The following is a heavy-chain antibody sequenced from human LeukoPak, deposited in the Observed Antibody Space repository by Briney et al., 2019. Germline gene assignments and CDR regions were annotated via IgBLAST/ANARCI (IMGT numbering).Heavy chain of an antibody. CDR2: ISGSGSTI. CDR1: GFTFSSYE. V-gene: IGHV3-48*03. D-gene: IGHD1-26*01. J-gene: IGHJ4*02. CDR3: ARGSGSSYEPFGY. Sequence: GGSLRLSCAASGFTFSSYEMNWVRQAPGKGLEWVSYISGSGSTIYYADSVKGRFTISRDNAKNSLYLQMNSLRAEDMAVYYCARGSGSSYEPFGYWGQGTLVTVSS.